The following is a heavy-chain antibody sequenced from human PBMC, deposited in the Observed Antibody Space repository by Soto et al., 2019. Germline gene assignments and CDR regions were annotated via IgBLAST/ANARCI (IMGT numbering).Heavy chain of an antibody. Sequence: SETLSLTCTVSGGSISSSSYYWGWIRQPPGKGLEWIGSIYYSGSTYYNPSLKSRVTISVDTSKNQFSLKLSSVTAADTAVYYCATLRLLELLAYWGQGTLVTVSS. CDR3: ATLRLLELLAY. CDR2: IYYSGST. D-gene: IGHD1-26*01. CDR1: GGSISSSSYY. V-gene: IGHV4-39*01. J-gene: IGHJ4*02.